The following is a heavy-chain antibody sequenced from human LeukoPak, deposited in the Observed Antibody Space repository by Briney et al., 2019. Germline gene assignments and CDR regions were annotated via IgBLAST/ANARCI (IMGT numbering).Heavy chain of an antibody. V-gene: IGHV3-48*03. Sequence: GGSLSLTCAASGFTFSSYEMNWLRQAPGKGLEWVSYISNSARTIYYTDPVKGRMTISRDNAKNSLYLQMNSLRAEDTAVYYCARSYYYGSGSPKNGMDIWGQGTTVTVSS. J-gene: IGHJ6*02. D-gene: IGHD3-10*01. CDR1: GFTFSSYE. CDR3: ARSYYYGSGSPKNGMDI. CDR2: ISNSARTI.